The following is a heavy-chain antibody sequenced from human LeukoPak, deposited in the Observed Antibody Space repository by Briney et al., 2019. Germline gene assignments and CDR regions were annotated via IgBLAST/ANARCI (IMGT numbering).Heavy chain of an antibody. Sequence: GGSLRLSCAASGFTVSSNYMSWVRQAPGKGLEWDSVIYSGGSTYYADSVKGRFTISRDNSKNTLYLQMNSLRAEDTAVYYCARDRPYYDFWSGGYYYMDVWGKGTTVTVSS. CDR2: IYSGGST. D-gene: IGHD3-3*01. CDR1: GFTVSSNY. V-gene: IGHV3-53*01. CDR3: ARDRPYYDFWSGGYYYMDV. J-gene: IGHJ6*03.